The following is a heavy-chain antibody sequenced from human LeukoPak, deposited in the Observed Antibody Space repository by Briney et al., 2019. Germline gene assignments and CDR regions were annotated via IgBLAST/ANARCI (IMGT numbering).Heavy chain of an antibody. J-gene: IGHJ6*03. CDR1: GFTFSSYS. D-gene: IGHD4-17*01. Sequence: GGSLRHSCAASGFTFSSYSMNWVRQAPGKGLEWVSYISSSSSTIYYADSVKGRFTISRDNAKNSLYLQMNSLRAEDTAVYYCAKASRRGYGDFYYYYYMDVWGKGTTVTISS. CDR3: AKASRRGYGDFYYYYYMDV. CDR2: ISSSSSTI. V-gene: IGHV3-48*01.